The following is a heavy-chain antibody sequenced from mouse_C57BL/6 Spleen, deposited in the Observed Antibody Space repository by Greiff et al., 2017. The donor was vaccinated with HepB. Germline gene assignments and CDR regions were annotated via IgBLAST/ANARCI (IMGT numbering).Heavy chain of an antibody. J-gene: IGHJ2*01. CDR1: GYSITSGYD. V-gene: IGHV3-1*01. D-gene: IGHD2-13*01. CDR2: ISYSGST. CDR3: ARAGLGGFDY. Sequence: EVQGVESGPGMVKPSQSLSLTCTVTGYSITSGYDWHWIRHFPGNKLEWMGYISYSGSTNYNPSLKSRISITHDTSKNHFFLKLNSVTTEDTATYYCARAGLGGFDYWGQVTTLTVSS.